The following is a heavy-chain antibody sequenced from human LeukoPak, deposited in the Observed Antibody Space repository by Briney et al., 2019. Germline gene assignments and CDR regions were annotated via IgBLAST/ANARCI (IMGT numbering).Heavy chain of an antibody. D-gene: IGHD6-6*01. CDR3: ASAYSSSTPPGL. V-gene: IGHV3-21*01. CDR2: ISSSSSYI. CDR1: GFTFSSYS. Sequence: GGSLRLSCAASGFTFSSYSMNWVRQAPGEGLEWVSSISSSSSYIYYADSVKGRFTMSRANAKNSLYLQMNSLRAEDTAVYYCASAYSSSTPPGLWGQGTLATVSS. J-gene: IGHJ4*01.